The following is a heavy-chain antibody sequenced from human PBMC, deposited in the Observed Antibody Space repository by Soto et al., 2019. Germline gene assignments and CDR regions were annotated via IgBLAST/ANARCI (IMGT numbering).Heavy chain of an antibody. V-gene: IGHV1-46*01. Sequence: ASVKVSCKASGYTFTSYYMHWVRQAPGQGLEWMGIINPSGGSTSYAQKFQGRVTMTRDTSTSTVYMELSSLRSEDTAVYYCARSPQTTYYYDSSGYFHPSGHAPLATVSS. CDR3: ARSPQTTYYYDSSGYFHP. CDR2: INPSGGST. D-gene: IGHD3-22*01. J-gene: IGHJ5*02. CDR1: GYTFTSYY.